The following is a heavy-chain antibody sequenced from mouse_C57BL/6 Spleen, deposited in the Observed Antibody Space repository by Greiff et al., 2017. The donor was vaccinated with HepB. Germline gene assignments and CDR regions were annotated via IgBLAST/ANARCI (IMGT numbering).Heavy chain of an antibody. CDR1: GYTFTDYN. Sequence: VQLKQSGPELVKPGASVKIPCKASGYTFTDYNMDWVKQSHGKSLEWIGDINPNNGGTIYNQKFKGKATLTVDKSSSTAYMERRSLTSEDTAVYYCARSGYYYGSSYWYFDVWGTGTTVTVSS. V-gene: IGHV1-18*01. CDR2: INPNNGGT. J-gene: IGHJ1*03. CDR3: ARSGYYYGSSYWYFDV. D-gene: IGHD1-1*01.